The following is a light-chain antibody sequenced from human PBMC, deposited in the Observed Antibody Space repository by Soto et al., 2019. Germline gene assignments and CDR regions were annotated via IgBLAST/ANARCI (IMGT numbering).Light chain of an antibody. J-gene: IGKJ2*01. V-gene: IGKV3D-15*01. CDR1: QSVSSN. Sequence: EVVITQSPGTLSVSPGERATLSCRASQSVSSNLAWYQQRPGQAPRLVMYEATTRATGVPDRFSGSGSGTEFTLTISSLQSEDFAVYFCQQYNYWYTFGQGTKLEIK. CDR2: EAT. CDR3: QQYNYWYT.